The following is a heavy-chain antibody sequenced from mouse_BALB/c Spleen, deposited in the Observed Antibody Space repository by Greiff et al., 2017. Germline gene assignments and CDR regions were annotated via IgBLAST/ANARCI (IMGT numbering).Heavy chain of an antibody. CDR2: ISYSGST. V-gene: IGHV3-2*02. J-gene: IGHJ4*01. CDR3: ARGGYYYGSSSYAMDY. Sequence: EVQRVESGPGLVKPSQSLSLTCTVTGYSITSDYAWNWIRQFPGNKLEWMGYISYSGSTSYNPSLKSRISITRDTSKNQFFLQLNSVTTEDTATYYCARGGYYYGSSSYAMDYWGQGTSVTVSS. D-gene: IGHD1-1*01. CDR1: GYSITSDYA.